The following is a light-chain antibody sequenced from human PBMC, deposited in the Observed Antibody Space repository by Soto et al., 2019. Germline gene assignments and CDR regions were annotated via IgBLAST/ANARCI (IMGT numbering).Light chain of an antibody. J-gene: IGKJ3*01. CDR2: AAS. Sequence: DIQLTQSPSFLSASVGDRVTITCRASQGISSYLAWYQQKPGKAPKLLIYAASTLQSGVPSRFRGSGSGTEFTLTISSLQPEDFATYYCQQLNSYPQFTFGPGTKVDIK. CDR1: QGISSY. V-gene: IGKV1-9*01. CDR3: QQLNSYPQFT.